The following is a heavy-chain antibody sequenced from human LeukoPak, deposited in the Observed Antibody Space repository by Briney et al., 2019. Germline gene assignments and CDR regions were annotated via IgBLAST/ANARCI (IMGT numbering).Heavy chain of an antibody. D-gene: IGHD3-3*01. Sequence: SETLSLTCTVSGGSISSYYWSWIRQPAGKGLEWIGRIYTSGTTNYNPSLKSRVTMSVDTSKNQFSLKLSSVTATDTAVYYCARQAPYDFWSGYHYYFDYWGQGTLVTVSS. CDR3: ARQAPYDFWSGYHYYFDY. CDR1: GGSISSYY. CDR2: IYTSGTT. J-gene: IGHJ4*02. V-gene: IGHV4-4*07.